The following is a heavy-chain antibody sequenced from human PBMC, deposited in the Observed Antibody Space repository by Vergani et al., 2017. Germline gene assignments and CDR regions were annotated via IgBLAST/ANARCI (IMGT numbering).Heavy chain of an antibody. CDR3: ARQLITMVRGVPNPLDWYFDV. Sequence: EVQLVQSGAEVKKPGESLKISCKGSGYSFTSYWIGWVRQMPGKGLEWMGIIYPGDSDTRYSPSFQGQVTISADKSISTAYLQWSSLKASDTAMYYCARQLITMVRGVPNPLDWYFDVWGRGTLVTVSS. CDR2: IYPGDSDT. CDR1: GYSFTSYW. D-gene: IGHD3-10*01. J-gene: IGHJ2*01. V-gene: IGHV5-51*01.